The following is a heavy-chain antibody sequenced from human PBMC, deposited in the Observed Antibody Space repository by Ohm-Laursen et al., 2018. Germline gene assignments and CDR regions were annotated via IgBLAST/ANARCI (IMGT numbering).Heavy chain of an antibody. V-gene: IGHV4-34*01. Sequence: SETLSLTCVVYGGSFSGYYWSWIRQPPGKGLEWIGEINHSGSTNYNPSLESRVTISLDMSKNQFSLRLRSLTAADTAVYYCARIRENYSPYDAFDIWGPGTMVTVSS. D-gene: IGHD4-11*01. CDR3: ARIRENYSPYDAFDI. CDR2: INHSGST. CDR1: GGSFSGYY. J-gene: IGHJ3*02.